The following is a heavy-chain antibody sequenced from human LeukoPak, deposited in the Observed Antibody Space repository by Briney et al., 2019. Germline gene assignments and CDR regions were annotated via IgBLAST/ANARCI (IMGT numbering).Heavy chain of an antibody. V-gene: IGHV3-33*06. CDR1: GFTFSSYG. D-gene: IGHD6-19*01. CDR2: IWYDGSNK. CDR3: AKDQGGWYDY. Sequence: GRSLRLSCAASGFTFSSYGMHWVRQAPGKGLEWVAVIWYDGSNKYYADSVKGRFTISRDNSKNTLYLQMNSLRAEDTAVSYCAKDQGGWYDYWGQGTLVTVSS. J-gene: IGHJ4*02.